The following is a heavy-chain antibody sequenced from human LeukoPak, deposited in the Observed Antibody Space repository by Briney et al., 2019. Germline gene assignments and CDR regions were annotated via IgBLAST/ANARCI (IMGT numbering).Heavy chain of an antibody. V-gene: IGHV4-59*01. Sequence: SETLSLTCAVYGGSFSGYYWSWIRQPPGKGLEWIGHISYSGSTNYNPSLKGRVTISLDTSKNQLSLKLSSVTTADTAVYYCARGQAALWFGELWGQGTLVTVSS. CDR2: ISYSGST. J-gene: IGHJ4*02. CDR1: GGSFSGYY. CDR3: ARGQAALWFGEL. D-gene: IGHD3-10*01.